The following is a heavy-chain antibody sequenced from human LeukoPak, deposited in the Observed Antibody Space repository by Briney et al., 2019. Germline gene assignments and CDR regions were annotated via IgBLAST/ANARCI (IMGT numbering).Heavy chain of an antibody. J-gene: IGHJ4*02. CDR1: GYTFTSYY. D-gene: IGHD1-26*01. CDR3: ARFIVGATYFDY. Sequence: ASVKVSCKASGYTFTSYYMHWVRQAPGQGLEGMGIINPSVGSTSYAQKFQGRVTITRDTSTRTAYMELSSLRSADTAGYYCARFIVGATYFDYWGQRTLVTVSS. CDR2: INPSVGST. V-gene: IGHV1-46*01.